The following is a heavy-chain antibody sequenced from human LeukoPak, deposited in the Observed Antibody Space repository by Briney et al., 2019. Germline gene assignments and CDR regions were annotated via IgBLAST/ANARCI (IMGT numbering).Heavy chain of an antibody. J-gene: IGHJ4*02. V-gene: IGHV1-69*05. CDR2: IIPIFGTA. CDR1: GGTFSSYA. CDR3: ARGRQQLVPFDY. Sequence: SVKVSCKASGGTFSSYAISWVRQAPGQGLEWMGGIIPIFGTANYAQKFQGRVTITTDESTSTAYMELSGLRSEDTAVYYCARGRQQLVPFDYWGQGTLVTVSS. D-gene: IGHD6-13*01.